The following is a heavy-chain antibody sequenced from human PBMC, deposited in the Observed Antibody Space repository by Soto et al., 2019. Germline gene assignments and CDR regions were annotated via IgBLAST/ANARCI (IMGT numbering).Heavy chain of an antibody. Sequence: EVQLVESGGGLVKPGGSLRLTCAASEMTFRNYSMNWVRQAPGKGLEWVSSISSGGSYIYYADSGKGRFTISRDNAKNSLFLQMTSLRAEDTAVYYCATSGVATGFDFWGHGTLVTVSS. CDR1: EMTFRNYS. V-gene: IGHV3-21*06. D-gene: IGHD5-12*01. J-gene: IGHJ4*01. CDR3: ATSGVATGFDF. CDR2: ISSGGSYI.